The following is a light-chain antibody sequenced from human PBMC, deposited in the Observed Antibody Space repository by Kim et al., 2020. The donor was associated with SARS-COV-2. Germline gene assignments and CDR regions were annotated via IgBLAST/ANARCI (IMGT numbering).Light chain of an antibody. CDR3: QQYDSYPLT. J-gene: IGKJ4*01. V-gene: IGKV1-5*03. CDR1: QIINSW. Sequence: DIQMTQSPSTLSAFVGDRVTITCRASQIINSWLAWYQQKRGEAPKLLIYKTSTLESGVTSRFSGSGYGTEFTLTISSLQPDDFATYYCQQYDSYPLTFGGGTKVDIK. CDR2: KTS.